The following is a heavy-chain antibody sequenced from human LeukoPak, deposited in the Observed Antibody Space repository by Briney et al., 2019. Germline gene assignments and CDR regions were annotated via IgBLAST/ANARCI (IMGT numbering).Heavy chain of an antibody. CDR3: ARGQEDTVYTTTLNWFDP. Sequence: SETLSLTCTVSGGSISSSSYYWGWIRQPPGKGLEWIGSIYYSGSTYYNPSLKSRVTISVDTSKNQFSLKLSSVTAADTAVYYCARGQEDTVYTTTLNWFDPWGQGTLVTVSS. CDR1: GGSISSSSYY. D-gene: IGHD5-18*01. CDR2: IYYSGST. V-gene: IGHV4-39*01. J-gene: IGHJ5*02.